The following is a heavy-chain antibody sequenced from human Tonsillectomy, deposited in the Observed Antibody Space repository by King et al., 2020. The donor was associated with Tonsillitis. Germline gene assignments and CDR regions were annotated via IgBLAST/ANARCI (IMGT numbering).Heavy chain of an antibody. Sequence: QLVQSGGGLIQPGGSLRLSCAASGFTVSSNYMSWVRQAPGEGLEGVSVIYSGGSTYYADSGKGRVTLSRDNSKNTLYLQMNSLRAEDTAVYYCARVKLWRLDYWGQGTLVTVSS. CDR2: IYSGGST. J-gene: IGHJ4*02. V-gene: IGHV3-53*01. CDR1: GFTVSSNY. CDR3: ARVKLWRLDY. D-gene: IGHD5-18*01.